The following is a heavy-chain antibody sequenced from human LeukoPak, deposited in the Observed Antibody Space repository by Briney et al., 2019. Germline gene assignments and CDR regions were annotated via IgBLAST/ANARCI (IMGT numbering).Heavy chain of an antibody. J-gene: IGHJ5*02. CDR1: GYTFTSYD. D-gene: IGHD2-2*01. Sequence: GASVKVSCKASGYTFTSYDINWVRQATGQGLDWMGWMNPNSGNTGYAQKFQGRVTITRNTSISTAYMELSSLRSEDTAVYYCARGLGGYCSSTSCHGPWFDPWGQGTLVTVSS. CDR3: ARGLGGYCSSTSCHGPWFDP. V-gene: IGHV1-8*01. CDR2: MNPNSGNT.